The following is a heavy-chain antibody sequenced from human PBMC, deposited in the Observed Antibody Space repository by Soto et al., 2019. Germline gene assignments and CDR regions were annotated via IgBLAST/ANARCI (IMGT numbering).Heavy chain of an antibody. Sequence: ASVKVSCKASGNTFTSYDINWVRQATGHGLEWVGWINPNSGNIGYAQKFQGRVTMTRDTAIRTAYMEVSRLRSDDTAVYYCARGRASGSYYLLDYWGQGTLVTVSS. J-gene: IGHJ4*02. V-gene: IGHV1-8*01. CDR2: INPNSGNI. D-gene: IGHD3-10*01. CDR3: ARGRASGSYYLLDY. CDR1: GNTFTSYD.